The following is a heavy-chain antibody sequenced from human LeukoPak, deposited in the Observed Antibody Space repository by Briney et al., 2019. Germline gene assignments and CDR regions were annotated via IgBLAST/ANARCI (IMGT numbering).Heavy chain of an antibody. CDR3: ARDRYYGLGSHPEGGGMDV. D-gene: IGHD3-10*01. Sequence: SVKVSCKASGGTFSSYAISWVRQAPGQGLEWMGGIIPIFGTANYAQKFQGRVTITADESTSTAYMELSSLRSEDTAVYYCARDRYYGLGSHPEGGGMDVWGQGTTVTVSS. V-gene: IGHV1-69*13. CDR1: GGTFSSYA. J-gene: IGHJ6*02. CDR2: IIPIFGTA.